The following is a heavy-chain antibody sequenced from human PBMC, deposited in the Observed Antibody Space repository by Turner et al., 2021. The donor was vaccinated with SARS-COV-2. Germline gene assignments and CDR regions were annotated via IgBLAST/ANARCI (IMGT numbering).Heavy chain of an antibody. Sequence: EVQLVESGGGLVQPGGSLRLSCAASGFTLSTYSMSWVRQALVKGPEWVSYISGTTTTLYYADSVKVRFTISRDNAKNSLYLQMNNLRAEDTAMYYCAREHYYFWSGYFYWGQGTLVTVSS. D-gene: IGHD3-3*01. J-gene: IGHJ4*02. CDR1: GFTLSTYS. V-gene: IGHV3-48*01. CDR2: ISGTTTTL. CDR3: AREHYYFWSGYFY.